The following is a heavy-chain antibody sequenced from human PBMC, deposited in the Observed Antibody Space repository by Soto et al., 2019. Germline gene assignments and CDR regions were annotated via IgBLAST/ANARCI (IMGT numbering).Heavy chain of an antibody. CDR2: ISAYNGNT. J-gene: IGHJ4*02. V-gene: IGHV1-18*01. D-gene: IGHD3-22*01. Sequence: PSVKVSCKASGYTFTSYGISWVRQAPGQGLEWMGWISAYNGNTNYAQKLQGRVTMTTDTSTSTAYMELRSLRSDDTAVYYCARTRYYDSSGYYPSVLWYWGQGTLVTVSS. CDR3: ARTRYYDSSGYYPSVLWY. CDR1: GYTFTSYG.